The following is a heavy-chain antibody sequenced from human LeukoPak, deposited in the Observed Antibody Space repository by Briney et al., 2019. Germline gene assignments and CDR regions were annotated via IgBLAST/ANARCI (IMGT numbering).Heavy chain of an antibody. V-gene: IGHV3-7*03. CDR1: GFIFSDFW. J-gene: IGHJ5*02. Sequence: GGSLRLSCAASGFIFSDFWMTWVRQAPGKGLEWVANMNQDGNEKRYVDSVKGRFTISRDNAENSLYLQMNSLRASDTGIYYCARRPASVGGGFDPWGQGTLVTVSS. CDR2: MNQDGNEK. D-gene: IGHD2-2*01. CDR3: ARRPASVGGGFDP.